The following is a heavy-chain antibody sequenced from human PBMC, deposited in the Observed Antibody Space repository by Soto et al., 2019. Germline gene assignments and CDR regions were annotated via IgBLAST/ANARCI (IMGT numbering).Heavy chain of an antibody. CDR1: GFTFSSYW. CDR2: IKGDGIST. D-gene: IGHD3-10*01. V-gene: IGHV3-74*01. CDR3: ARGAMGNYYNDY. Sequence: EVHLVESGGGLVQSGRSLRLSCAASGFTFSSYWMHWVRQAPGKGLDCVSRIKGDGISTNYADSVKGRFTISRDNAKDTVFLQMNGLSADDTAVYYCARGAMGNYYNDYWGQGTLVTVSS. J-gene: IGHJ4*02.